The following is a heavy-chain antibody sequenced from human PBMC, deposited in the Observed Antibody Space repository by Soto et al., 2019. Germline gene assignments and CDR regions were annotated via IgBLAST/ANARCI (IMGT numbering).Heavy chain of an antibody. V-gene: IGHV4-34*01. J-gene: IGHJ4*02. D-gene: IGHD3-10*01. CDR2: INHSGST. CDR3: ASRRRYYGSGSYH. CDR1: GGSFSGYY. Sequence: PSETLSLTCAVYGGSFSGYYWSWIRQPPGKGLEWIGEINHSGSTNYNPSLKSRVTISVDTSKNQFSLKLSSVTAADTAVYYCASRRRYYGSGSYHWGQGTLVTLL.